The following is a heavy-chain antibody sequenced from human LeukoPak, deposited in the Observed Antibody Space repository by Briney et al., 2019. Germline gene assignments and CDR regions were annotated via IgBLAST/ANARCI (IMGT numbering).Heavy chain of an antibody. Sequence: PGRSLRLSCAASGFTFSSYGMPWVRQAPGKGLEWVAVISYDGSNKYYADSVKGRFTISRDNSKNTLYLQMNSLRAEDTAVYYCANPGYDYVWGSYRAVDYFDYWGQGTLVTVSS. J-gene: IGHJ4*02. V-gene: IGHV3-30*18. D-gene: IGHD3-16*02. CDR2: ISYDGSNK. CDR3: ANPGYDYVWGSYRAVDYFDY. CDR1: GFTFSSYG.